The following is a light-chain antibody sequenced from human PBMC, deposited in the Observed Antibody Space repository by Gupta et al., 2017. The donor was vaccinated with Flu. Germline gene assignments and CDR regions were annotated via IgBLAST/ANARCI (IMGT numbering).Light chain of an antibody. CDR1: SSNIGSNT. V-gene: IGLV1-44*01. CDR3: AAWDDSLNGPV. CDR2: SNN. J-gene: IGLJ3*02. Sequence: QSVLTQPPSASGTPGQRGTISCSRSSSNIGSNTVNWYQQLPGTAPKLLIYSNNQRPSGVPDRFSGSTSGSSASLAISGLQSEDEAAYYCAAWDDSLNGPVFGGGTKLTVL.